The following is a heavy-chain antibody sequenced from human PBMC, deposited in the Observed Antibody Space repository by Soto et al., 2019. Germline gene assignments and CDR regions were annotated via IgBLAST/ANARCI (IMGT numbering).Heavy chain of an antibody. CDR2: IYYSGST. CDR1: GGCFSGYY. D-gene: IGHD3-10*01. V-gene: IGHV4-59*01. J-gene: IGHJ4*02. CDR3: ARAYSYGSGSPPFDY. Sequence: SLTLSLTCAVYGGCFSGYYWSWFRQPPGKGLEWIGYIYYSGSTNYNPSLKSRVTISVDTSKNQFSLKLSSVTAADTAVYYCARAYSYGSGSPPFDYWGQGTLVTVSS.